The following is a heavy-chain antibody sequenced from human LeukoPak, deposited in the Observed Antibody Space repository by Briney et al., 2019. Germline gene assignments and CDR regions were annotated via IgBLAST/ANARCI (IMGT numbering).Heavy chain of an antibody. CDR2: IYTSGST. V-gene: IGHV4-61*02. Sequence: SQTLSLTCTVSGGSISSGSYYWSWFRQPAEKGLEWIGRIYTSGSTYYNPSLKSRVTISVDTSKNQFSLKLNSVTAADTAVYYCARHRGGSGSYSDFDFWGQGTLVTVSS. CDR1: GGSISSGSYY. CDR3: ARHRGGSGSYSDFDF. D-gene: IGHD3-10*01. J-gene: IGHJ4*02.